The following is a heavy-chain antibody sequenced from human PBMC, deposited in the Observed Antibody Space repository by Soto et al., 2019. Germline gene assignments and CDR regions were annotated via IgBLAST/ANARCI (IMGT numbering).Heavy chain of an antibody. D-gene: IGHD6-13*01. CDR1: GGTFSSYA. CDR2: IIPILGIA. CDR3: ASPMGLIAAVSGPLDY. V-gene: IGHV1-69*04. Sequence: ASVKVSCKASGGTFSSYAISWVRQAPGQGLEWMGRIIPILGIANYAQKFEGRVTISADKSTSTAYMELSSLRSEDTAVYYCASPMGLIAAVSGPLDYWGQGTLVTVSS. J-gene: IGHJ4*02.